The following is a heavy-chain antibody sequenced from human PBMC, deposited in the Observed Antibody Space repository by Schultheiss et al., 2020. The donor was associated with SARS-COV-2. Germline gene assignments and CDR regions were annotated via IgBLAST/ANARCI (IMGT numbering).Heavy chain of an antibody. CDR1: GFTFSSYS. CDR3: ARDDIVATFDY. D-gene: IGHD5-12*01. CDR2: IRRKGYGGTA. Sequence: GESLKISCAASGFTFSSYSMNWVRQAPGKGLEWVGFIRRKGYGGTAEYAASVKGRFSISRDNSKNTLYLQMNSLRAEDTAVYYCARDDIVATFDYWGQGTLVTVSS. J-gene: IGHJ4*02. V-gene: IGHV3-71*01.